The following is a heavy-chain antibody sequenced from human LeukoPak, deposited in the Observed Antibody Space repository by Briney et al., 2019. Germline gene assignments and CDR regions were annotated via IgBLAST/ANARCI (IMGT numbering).Heavy chain of an antibody. CDR1: GFTFDDYA. CDR3: GKDIIWGSGWFEGLDY. Sequence: GGSLRLSCAASGFTFDDYAMRWVRQVPGKGLEWVSGINWNSGRIAYADSVKGRFTISRDNAKNSLYLQMNSLRAEETAFYSCGKDIIWGSGWFEGLDYWGQGTLVTVSS. J-gene: IGHJ4*02. V-gene: IGHV3-9*01. D-gene: IGHD6-19*01. CDR2: INWNSGRI.